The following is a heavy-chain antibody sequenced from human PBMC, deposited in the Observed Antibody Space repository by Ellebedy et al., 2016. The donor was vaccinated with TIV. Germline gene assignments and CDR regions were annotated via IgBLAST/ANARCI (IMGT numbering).Heavy chain of an antibody. V-gene: IGHV1-46*01. CDR1: GYTFTSYY. CDR3: ARGGFAEPFDP. CDR2: IDPSGGST. D-gene: IGHD3-16*01. Sequence: AASVKVSCKASGYTFTSYYMHWVRQAPGQGLEWMGIIDPSGGSTSYAQKFQGRVTMTRDTSTSTVYMELRSLRSEDTAVYYCARGGFAEPFDPWGQGTLVTVSS. J-gene: IGHJ5*02.